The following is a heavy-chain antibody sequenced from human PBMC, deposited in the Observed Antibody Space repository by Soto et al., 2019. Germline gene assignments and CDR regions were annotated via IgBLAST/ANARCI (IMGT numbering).Heavy chain of an antibody. CDR2: IGDDTAYI. D-gene: IGHD3-3*01. CDR3: ARDQRFLSHGFSDF. Sequence: EVQLVESGGGLVKPGGSLRLSCTASGFNFGGHSMNWFRHAPGKGLEWVSSIGDDTAYIYYADSVRGRFTISRDNADNSLYLQMNSLRAEDTGIYYCARDQRFLSHGFSDFWGQGALVTVSS. CDR1: GFNFGGHS. J-gene: IGHJ4*02. V-gene: IGHV3-21*01.